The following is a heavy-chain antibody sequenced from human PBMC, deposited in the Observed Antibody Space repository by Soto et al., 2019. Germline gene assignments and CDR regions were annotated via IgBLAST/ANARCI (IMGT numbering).Heavy chain of an antibody. D-gene: IGHD3-22*01. CDR1: GYTFTSYG. Sequence: GASVKVSCKASGYTFTSYGISWVRQAPGQGLEWMGWISAYNGNTNYAQKLQGRVAMTTDTSTSTAYMELRSLRSDDTAVYYCATASSGYYCDYWGQGTLVTVSS. V-gene: IGHV1-18*01. CDR2: ISAYNGNT. J-gene: IGHJ4*02. CDR3: ATASSGYYCDY.